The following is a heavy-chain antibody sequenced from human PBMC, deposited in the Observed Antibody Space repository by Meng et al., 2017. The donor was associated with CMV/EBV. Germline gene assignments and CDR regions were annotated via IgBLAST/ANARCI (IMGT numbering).Heavy chain of an antibody. J-gene: IGHJ3*02. CDR3: ARGLKKNRDIVVVPAASRNAFDI. Sequence: EGSLRLSCAASGFTFSSYSMNWVRQAPGKGLEWVSSISSSSSYIYYADSVKGRFTISRDNAKNSLYLQMNSLRAEDTAVYYCARGLKKNRDIVVVPAASRNAFDIWGQGTMVTVSS. CDR2: ISSSSSYI. V-gene: IGHV3-21*01. D-gene: IGHD2-2*01. CDR1: GFTFSSYS.